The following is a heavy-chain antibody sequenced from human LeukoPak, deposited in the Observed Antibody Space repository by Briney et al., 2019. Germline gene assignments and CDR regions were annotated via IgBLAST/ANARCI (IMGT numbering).Heavy chain of an antibody. J-gene: IGHJ4*02. CDR2: IYPGDSDT. CDR3: ARGFPEYSGYDLSDY. Sequence: GESLKISCKGSGYSFTSYWIGWVRQMPGKGLEWMGIIYPGDSDTRYSPSFQGQVTISADKSISTAYLQWSSPKASDTAMYYCARGFPEYSGYDLSDYWGQGTLVTVSS. D-gene: IGHD5-12*01. V-gene: IGHV5-51*01. CDR1: GYSFTSYW.